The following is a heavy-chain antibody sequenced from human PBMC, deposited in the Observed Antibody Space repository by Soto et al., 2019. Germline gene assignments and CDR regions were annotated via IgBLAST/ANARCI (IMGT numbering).Heavy chain of an antibody. Sequence: GGSLRLSCAASGFTFSSYAMSWVRQAPGKGLEWVSAISGSGGSTYYTDSVKGRFTISRDNSKNTLYLQMNSLRAEDTAVYYCAKATEYSEYSSGWWAFDYWGQGTLVTVSS. CDR1: GFTFSSYA. CDR3: AKATEYSEYSSGWWAFDY. D-gene: IGHD6-19*01. J-gene: IGHJ4*02. V-gene: IGHV3-23*01. CDR2: ISGSGGST.